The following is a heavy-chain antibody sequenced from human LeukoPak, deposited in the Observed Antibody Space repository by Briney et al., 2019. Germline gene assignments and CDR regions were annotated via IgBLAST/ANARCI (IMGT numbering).Heavy chain of an antibody. J-gene: IGHJ4*02. CDR2: INYSGRT. CDR3: ARLDWGGYHVDY. V-gene: IGHV4-59*08. Sequence: RTSETLSLKCTISGDSISTYYWSWIRQPPGKGLEWTGYINYSGRTNYNPSLKSRVTISLDTFKNQFSLKLSSVTAADTAVYYCARLDWGGYHVDYWGQGTLVTVSS. D-gene: IGHD3-3*01. CDR1: GDSISTYY.